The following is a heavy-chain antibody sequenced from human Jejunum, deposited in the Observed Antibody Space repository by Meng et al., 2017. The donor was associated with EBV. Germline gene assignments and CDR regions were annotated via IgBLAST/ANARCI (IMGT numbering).Heavy chain of an antibody. D-gene: IGHD4-17*01. CDR1: GYTFTSYG. CDR2: ISAYNGNT. J-gene: IGHJ4*02. V-gene: IGHV1-18*01. CDR3: ARTGYGDYSTTIYYFDY. Sequence: QIQLVQSGAEVKKPGASVKVSCKASGYTFTSYGITWVRQAPGQGLEWMGWISAYNGNTNYAQKFQGRVTMTTDSSTSTAYMEVRSLRSDDTAVYYCARTGYGDYSTTIYYFDYWGQGTLVTVSS.